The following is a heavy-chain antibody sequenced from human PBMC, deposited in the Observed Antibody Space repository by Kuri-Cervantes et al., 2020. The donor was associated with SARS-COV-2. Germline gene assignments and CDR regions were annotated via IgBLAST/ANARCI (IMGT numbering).Heavy chain of an antibody. Sequence: GGSLRLSCAASGFTVSSNYMSWVRQAPGKGLEWVSVIYSGGSTYYADSVKGRFTISRDNSKKMLYLQMKSLRAEDTATYYCALEIMSFFGMDVWGQGTTVTVSS. D-gene: IGHD2-8*01. J-gene: IGHJ6*02. CDR3: ALEIMSFFGMDV. CDR1: GFTVSSNY. CDR2: IYSGGST. V-gene: IGHV3-53*01.